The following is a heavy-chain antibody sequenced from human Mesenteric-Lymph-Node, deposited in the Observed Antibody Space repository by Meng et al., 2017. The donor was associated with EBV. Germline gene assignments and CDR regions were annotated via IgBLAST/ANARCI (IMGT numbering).Heavy chain of an antibody. CDR3: ARFGAILRGFDY. CDR1: GDSISTSTFY. V-gene: IGHV4-39*07. J-gene: IGHJ4*02. CDR2: FYYNRNT. Sequence: QLQLQESGPGLVKPSETLSLTCPVSGDSISTSTFYWGWIRQPPGKGLEWIGSFYYNRNTYYNPSLKSRVTISVDTSKNQFSLKLSSVTAADTAVYYCARFGAILRGFDYWGQGTLVTVSS. D-gene: IGHD3-10*01.